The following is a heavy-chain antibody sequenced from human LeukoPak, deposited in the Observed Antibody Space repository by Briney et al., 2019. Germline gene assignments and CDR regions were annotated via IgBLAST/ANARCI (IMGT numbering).Heavy chain of an antibody. CDR1: GFTFSTYS. CDR2: ISSSSNTI. J-gene: IGHJ6*02. CDR3: AREMISSSGNYFYYGMDV. V-gene: IGHV3-48*01. Sequence: QPGGSLRLSCAASGFTFSTYSMNWVRQAPGKGLEWISYISSSSNTIYYADPVKGRFTISRDNAKNSLYLQMNSLRAEDTAVYYCAREMISSSGNYFYYGMDVWGQGTTVTVSS. D-gene: IGHD6-6*01.